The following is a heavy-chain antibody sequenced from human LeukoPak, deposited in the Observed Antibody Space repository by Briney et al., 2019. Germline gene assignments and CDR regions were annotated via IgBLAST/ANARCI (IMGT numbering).Heavy chain of an antibody. V-gene: IGHV4-38-2*02. CDR3: ARGYCSGGSCYSYYYYNYMDV. CDR1: GYSISSGFY. J-gene: IGHJ6*03. CDR2: IHYSGST. D-gene: IGHD2-15*01. Sequence: SETLSLTCTVSGYSISSGFYWGWIRQPPGKGLEWIGSIHYSGSTNYNPSLKSRVTISVDTSKNQFSLKLSSVTAADTAVYYCARGYCSGGSCYSYYYYNYMDVWGKGTTVTVSS.